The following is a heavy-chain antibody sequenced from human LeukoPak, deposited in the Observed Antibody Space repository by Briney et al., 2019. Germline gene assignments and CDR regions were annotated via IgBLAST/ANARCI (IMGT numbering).Heavy chain of an antibody. J-gene: IGHJ4*02. Sequence: GASVKVSCKASGYTFTSYDINWVRQATGQGLEWMGWINPNSGGTKYALKFQGRVTMTRDTSISTAYMELSRLTSDDTAVYYCARDLSIAAPGTDFDYWGQGTLVTVSS. D-gene: IGHD6-13*01. V-gene: IGHV1-2*02. CDR1: GYTFTSYD. CDR3: ARDLSIAAPGTDFDY. CDR2: INPNSGGT.